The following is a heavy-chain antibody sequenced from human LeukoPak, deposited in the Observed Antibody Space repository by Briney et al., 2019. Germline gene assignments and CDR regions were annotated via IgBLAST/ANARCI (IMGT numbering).Heavy chain of an antibody. V-gene: IGHV3-7*01. Sequence: GGSLRLSCAASGSNFGNYYVSWVRQAPGKGLEWVANIKHDGNWKFYADSVKGRFTISRDNAKNSLYLQMNSLRAEDTAVYYCARDRYGDYVYYYYYGMDVWGQGTTVTVSS. D-gene: IGHD4-17*01. CDR1: GSNFGNYY. CDR2: IKHDGNWK. CDR3: ARDRYGDYVYYYYYGMDV. J-gene: IGHJ6*02.